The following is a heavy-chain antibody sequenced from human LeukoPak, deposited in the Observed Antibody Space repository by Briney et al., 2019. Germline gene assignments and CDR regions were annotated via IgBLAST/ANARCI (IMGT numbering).Heavy chain of an antibody. CDR1: GYTFTTYY. D-gene: IGHD1-26*01. CDR3: SRDGGGGSEFSHYMDV. Sequence: ASVKVSCKASGYTFTTYYMHWVRQAPGQGLKWMGIINPSGGSTNYAQKFQGRVTMTRDTSTSTVYMELSSLRSEDTAVYYCSRDGGGGSEFSHYMDVWGKGTTVTVSS. V-gene: IGHV1-46*01. J-gene: IGHJ6*03. CDR2: INPSGGST.